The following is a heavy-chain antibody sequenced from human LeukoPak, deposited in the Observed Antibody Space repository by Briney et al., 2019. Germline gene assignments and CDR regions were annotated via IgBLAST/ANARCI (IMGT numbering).Heavy chain of an antibody. CDR2: ISGSGGST. Sequence: PGRSLRLSWSASGFTFSSYAISWGRQPPGKGLEWVSAISGSGGSTYYADSVKGRFTISRDNSKNTLYLQMNSLRAEDTAVYYCAKDPYDYYDSSGYYYEPYFDYWGQGTLVTVSS. D-gene: IGHD3-22*01. J-gene: IGHJ4*02. V-gene: IGHV3-23*01. CDR3: AKDPYDYYDSSGYYYEPYFDY. CDR1: GFTFSSYA.